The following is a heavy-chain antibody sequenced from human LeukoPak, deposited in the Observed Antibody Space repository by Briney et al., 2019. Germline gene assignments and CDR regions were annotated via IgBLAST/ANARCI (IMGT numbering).Heavy chain of an antibody. V-gene: IGHV3-11*01. CDR1: GFTFSDYY. Sequence: GGSLRLSCAASGFTFSDYYMSLIRQAPGKGLEWLSYISSSGYTIYYADSVKGRFTISRDNAKNSLYLQMNSLRAEDTAVYYCARPQSFGGGADYWGQGTLVTVSS. D-gene: IGHD3-16*01. J-gene: IGHJ4*02. CDR3: ARPQSFGGGADY. CDR2: ISSSGYTI.